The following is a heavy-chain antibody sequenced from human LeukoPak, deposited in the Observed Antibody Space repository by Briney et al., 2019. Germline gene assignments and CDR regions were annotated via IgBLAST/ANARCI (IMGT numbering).Heavy chain of an antibody. J-gene: IGHJ6*02. V-gene: IGHV3-23*01. CDR1: GFTFTSYA. Sequence: GGSLRLSCAASGFTFTSYAMSWVRQAPGKGLEWVSAISGSGGSTYYADPVKGRFIISRDTSKNTLYLQMNSLRAEDTAVYYCAKDARQRDVWGQGTTVTVSS. CDR3: AKDARQRDV. CDR2: ISGSGGST.